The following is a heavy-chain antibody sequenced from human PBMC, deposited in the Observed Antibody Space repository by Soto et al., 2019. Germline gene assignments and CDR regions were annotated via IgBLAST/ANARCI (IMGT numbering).Heavy chain of an antibody. J-gene: IGHJ6*02. CDR2: VHHSWGS. D-gene: IGHD3-10*01. CDR3: ARQGFGRPPGLVDV. Sequence: QVQLQESGPGLVKPSETLSLSCTVSGGSISSYYWSWFRQSPGKRMEWIGYVHHSWGSSYNPSLPSRVAISLARSRSQFSLQVTSVTATDTAVYYCARQGFGRPPGLVDVWGQGTTVTVSS. V-gene: IGHV4-59*08. CDR1: GGSISSYY.